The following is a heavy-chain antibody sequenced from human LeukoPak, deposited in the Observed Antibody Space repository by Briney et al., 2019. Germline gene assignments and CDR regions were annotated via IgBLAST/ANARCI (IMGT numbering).Heavy chain of an antibody. CDR2: ISYDGSNK. D-gene: IGHD5-18*01. V-gene: IGHV3-30*04. CDR1: GFTFSGYT. J-gene: IGHJ4*02. CDR3: ARGHQVWYRDSTLDY. Sequence: GGSLRLSCAASGFTFSGYTIHWVRQALGKGLEWVALISYDGSNKYYADSVKGRFTISRDNSKNTLYLQMNSLRPDDTGVYYCARGHQVWYRDSTLDYWGQGTLVTVSS.